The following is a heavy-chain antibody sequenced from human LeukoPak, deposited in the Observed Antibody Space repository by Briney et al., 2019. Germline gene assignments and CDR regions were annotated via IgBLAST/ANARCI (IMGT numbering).Heavy chain of an antibody. D-gene: IGHD6-19*01. CDR3: ARETTLTGYSSGLGFNY. J-gene: IGHJ4*02. CDR2: INPSGGST. Sequence: ASVTVSCTASGYTFTSYYMHWVRQAPGQGLEWMGIINPSGGSTSYAQKFQGRVTMTRDTSTSTVYMELSSLRSEDTAVYYCARETTLTGYSSGLGFNYWGQGALVTVSS. V-gene: IGHV1-46*01. CDR1: GYTFTSYY.